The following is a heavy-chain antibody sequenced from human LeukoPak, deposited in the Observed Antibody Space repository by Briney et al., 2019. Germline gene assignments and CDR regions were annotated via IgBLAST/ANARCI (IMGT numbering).Heavy chain of an antibody. Sequence: ASVKVSCKASGYTFTGYYMHWVRQAPGQGLEWMGWINPNSGGTNYAQKFQGRVTMIRDTSISTAYMELSRLRSDDTAVYYCARDQGYCSSTSCFNYYYGMDVWGQGTTVTVSS. CDR3: ARDQGYCSSTSCFNYYYGMDV. V-gene: IGHV1-2*02. CDR2: INPNSGGT. CDR1: GYTFTGYY. D-gene: IGHD2-2*01. J-gene: IGHJ6*02.